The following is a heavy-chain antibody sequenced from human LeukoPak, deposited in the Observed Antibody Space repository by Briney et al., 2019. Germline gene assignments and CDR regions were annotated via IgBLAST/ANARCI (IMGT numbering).Heavy chain of an antibody. CDR3: ARDRSELCSDY. CDR2: IYSDDST. V-gene: IGHV3-66*01. CDR1: GFIFSSYS. D-gene: IGHD2-21*01. J-gene: IGHJ4*02. Sequence: GSLRLSCAASGFIFSSYSMSWVRQAPGKGLEWVSVIYSDDSTYYADSVKGRFTISRDNSKNTLYLQMNSLRAEDTAVYYCARDRSELCSDYWGQGTLVTVSS.